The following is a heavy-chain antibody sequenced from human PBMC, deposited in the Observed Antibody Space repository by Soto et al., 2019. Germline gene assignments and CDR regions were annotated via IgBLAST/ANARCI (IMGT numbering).Heavy chain of an antibody. CDR1: GGSISSYY. D-gene: IGHD2-2*01. V-gene: IGHV4-59*01. Sequence: PSETPSLTCTVSGGSISSYYWSWIWQPPGKGLEWIGYIYYSGSTNYNPSLKSRVTISVDTSKNQFSLKLSSVTAADTAVYYCARGASYCSSTSCYVILDYWGQGTLVTVSS. CDR2: IYYSGST. CDR3: ARGASYCSSTSCYVILDY. J-gene: IGHJ4*02.